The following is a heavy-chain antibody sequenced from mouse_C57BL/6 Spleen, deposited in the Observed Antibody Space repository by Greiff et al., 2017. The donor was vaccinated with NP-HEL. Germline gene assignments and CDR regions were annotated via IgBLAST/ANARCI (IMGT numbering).Heavy chain of an antibody. Sequence: EVQLQQSGPELVKPGASVKISCKASGYTFTDYYMNWVKQSHGKSLEWIGDINPNNGGTSYNQKFKGKATLTVDKSSSTAYMELRSLTSEDSAVYYCARVDWGAMDYWGQGTSVTVSS. V-gene: IGHV1-26*01. J-gene: IGHJ4*01. CDR1: GYTFTDYY. CDR3: ARVDWGAMDY. CDR2: INPNNGGT.